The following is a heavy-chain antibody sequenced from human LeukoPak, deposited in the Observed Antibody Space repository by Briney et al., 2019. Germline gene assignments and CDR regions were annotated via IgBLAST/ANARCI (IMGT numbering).Heavy chain of an antibody. V-gene: IGHV1-8*03. Sequence: ASVKVSCKASGYTFTSYDITWVRQATGQGLEWMGWMNPNSGNTGYPQKFQGRLTITRNISISTIYMELSSLTSEDTAVYYCVRGGAVTTFYYYYMDVWGKGTTVTVSS. D-gene: IGHD4-17*01. CDR1: GYTFTSYD. J-gene: IGHJ6*03. CDR2: MNPNSGNT. CDR3: VRGGAVTTFYYYYMDV.